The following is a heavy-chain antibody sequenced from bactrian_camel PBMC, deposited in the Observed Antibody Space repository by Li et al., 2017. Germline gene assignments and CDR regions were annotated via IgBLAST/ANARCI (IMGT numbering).Heavy chain of an antibody. D-gene: IGHD2*01. CDR2: LYRNGGT. CDR3: AAGHPRSEYGVLSSSDYTY. V-gene: IGHV3S55*01. CDR1: GYTYRSFC. J-gene: IGHJ4*01. Sequence: VQLVESGGGSVQAGGSLTLSCAASGYTYRSFCMGWFRQAPGKEREGVAALYRNGGTVYRDSVKGRFTVSLDQVKNILDLQMNNLQPEDTAVYYCAAGHPRSEYGVLSSSDYTYWGQGTQVTVS.